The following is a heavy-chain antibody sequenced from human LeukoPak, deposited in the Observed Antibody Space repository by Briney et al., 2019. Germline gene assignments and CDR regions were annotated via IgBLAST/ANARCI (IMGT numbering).Heavy chain of an antibody. V-gene: IGHV1-58*02. D-gene: IGHD3-10*01. J-gene: IGHJ4*02. CDR2: IVVGSGNT. CDR1: GFTFTSST. Sequence: ASVKVSCKASGFTFTSSTIQWVRQARGQRLEWIGWIVVGSGNTNYAQKFQERVTITRDMSTTTVYMELSSLRSEDTAVYYCAGTPWFGELTLDYWGQGTLVTVSS. CDR3: AGTPWFGELTLDY.